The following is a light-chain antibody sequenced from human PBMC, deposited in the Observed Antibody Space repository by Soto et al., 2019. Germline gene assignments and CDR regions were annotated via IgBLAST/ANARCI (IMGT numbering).Light chain of an antibody. Sequence: DIQMTQSPSSLSASVGDRFTMTVEASQDIKNYLNWYQQKSGKAPKLLIYDASDLETGVPSRFSGSGSGTDFTFTINSLQPEDIATYYCQQYDNLPLTFGGGTKV. J-gene: IGKJ4*01. CDR3: QQYDNLPLT. CDR2: DAS. V-gene: IGKV1-33*01. CDR1: QDIKNY.